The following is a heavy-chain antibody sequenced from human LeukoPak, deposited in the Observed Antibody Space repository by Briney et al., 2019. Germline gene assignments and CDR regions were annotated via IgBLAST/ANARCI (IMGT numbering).Heavy chain of an antibody. CDR3: ARVRYSSGWYPFDY. V-gene: IGHV4-59*01. J-gene: IGHJ4*02. Sequence: SETLSLTCTVSGGSFSSYYWSWIRQPPGKGLEWIGYIYYSGNTNYNPSLTGRATISVDTSKNQFSLKLSSVTAADTAVYYCARVRYSSGWYPFDYWGQGTQVTVSS. CDR1: GGSFSSYY. CDR2: IYYSGNT. D-gene: IGHD6-19*01.